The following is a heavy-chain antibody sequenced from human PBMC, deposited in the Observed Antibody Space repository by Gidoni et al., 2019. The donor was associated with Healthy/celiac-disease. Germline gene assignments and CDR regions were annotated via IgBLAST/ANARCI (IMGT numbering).Heavy chain of an antibody. CDR2: ISGSGGRT. D-gene: IGHD6-13*01. J-gene: IGHJ4*02. Sequence: EVQLLESGGGLVQPGGSLRLSCAASGFSFSSYAMSWVRQGPGKGLGWVSAISGSGGRTYYADSVKGRFTISRDNSKNTLYLQMNSLRAEDTAVYYCAKVIAAAGAFDYWGQGTLVTVSS. CDR1: GFSFSSYA. V-gene: IGHV3-23*01. CDR3: AKVIAAAGAFDY.